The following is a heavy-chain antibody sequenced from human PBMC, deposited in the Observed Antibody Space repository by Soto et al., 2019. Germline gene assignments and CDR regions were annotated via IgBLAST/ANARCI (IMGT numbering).Heavy chain of an antibody. CDR3: ARGYDSSGYYSYFDY. Sequence: PGGSLRLSCAASGFTFSSYAMHWVRQAPGKGLEWVAVISYDGSNKYYADSVKGRFTISRDNSKNTLYLQMNSLRAEDTAAYYCARGYDSSGYYSYFDYWGQGTLVTVSS. D-gene: IGHD3-22*01. CDR1: GFTFSSYA. J-gene: IGHJ4*02. V-gene: IGHV3-30-3*01. CDR2: ISYDGSNK.